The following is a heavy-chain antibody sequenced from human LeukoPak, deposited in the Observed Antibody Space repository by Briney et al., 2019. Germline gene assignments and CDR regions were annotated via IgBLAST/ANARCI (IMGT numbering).Heavy chain of an antibody. D-gene: IGHD6-6*01. J-gene: IGHJ6*02. CDR1: EYTFTEYA. V-gene: IGHV1-8*01. CDR3: ARIFSSSSRNYYYYGMDV. CDR2: MNPNSGNT. Sequence: GASVKVSCKASEYTFTEYAVNWVRQATGQGLEWMGWMNPNSGNTGYAQKFQGRVTMTRNTSISTAYMELSSLRSEDTAVYYCARIFSSSSRNYYYYGMDVWGQGTTVTVSS.